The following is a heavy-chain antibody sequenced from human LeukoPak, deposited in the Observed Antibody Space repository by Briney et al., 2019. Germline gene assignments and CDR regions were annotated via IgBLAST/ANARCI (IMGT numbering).Heavy chain of an antibody. CDR2: IYYSGST. CDR1: GGSISGSSYY. J-gene: IGHJ5*02. Sequence: NPSETLSLTCTVSGGSISGSSYYWGWIRQPPGKGLEWIGSIYYSGSTYYNPSLKSRVTISVDTSKNQFSLKLSSVTAADTAVYYCARGYSSSWYFNWFDPWGQGTLVTVSS. D-gene: IGHD6-13*01. V-gene: IGHV4-39*07. CDR3: ARGYSSSWYFNWFDP.